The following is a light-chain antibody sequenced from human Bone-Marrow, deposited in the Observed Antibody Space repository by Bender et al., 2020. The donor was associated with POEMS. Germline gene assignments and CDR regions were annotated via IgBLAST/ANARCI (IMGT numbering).Light chain of an antibody. V-gene: IGLV3-1*01. CDR1: KLGDKY. J-gene: IGLJ3*02. CDR3: SSYAGNNNFV. Sequence: SYELTQPPSVSVSPGQTASITCSGDKLGDKYACWYQQKPGQSPVLVIYQDSKRPSGIPERFSGSNSGNTATLTVSGLQAEDEADYYCSSYAGNNNFVFGGGTKLTVL. CDR2: QDS.